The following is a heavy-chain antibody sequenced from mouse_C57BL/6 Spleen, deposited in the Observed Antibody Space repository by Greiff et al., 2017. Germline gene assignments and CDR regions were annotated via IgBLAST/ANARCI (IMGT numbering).Heavy chain of an antibody. V-gene: IGHV1-63*01. D-gene: IGHD2-10*02. Sequence: VQLQESGAELVRPGTSVKMSCKASGYTFTNYWIGWAKQRPGHGLEWIGDIYPGGGYTNYNEKFKGKATLTADKSSSKAYMQFSSLTSEDSANYYCARRPRGDYAMDYWGQGTSVTVSS. CDR1: GYTFTNYW. CDR2: IYPGGGYT. CDR3: ARRPRGDYAMDY. J-gene: IGHJ4*01.